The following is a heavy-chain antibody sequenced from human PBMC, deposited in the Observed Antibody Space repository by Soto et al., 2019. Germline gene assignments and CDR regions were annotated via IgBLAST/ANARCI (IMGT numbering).Heavy chain of an antibody. CDR3: ARDGAGSGYRPRPWYFDL. Sequence: QVQLVESGGGVVQPGRSLRLSCAASGFTFSSYGMHWVRQAPGKGLEWVAVIWYDGSNKYYADSVKGRFTISRDNSKNTLYLQMNSLRAEDTAVYYCARDGAGSGYRPRPWYFDLWGRGTLVTVSS. V-gene: IGHV3-33*01. CDR1: GFTFSSYG. CDR2: IWYDGSNK. D-gene: IGHD3-9*01. J-gene: IGHJ2*01.